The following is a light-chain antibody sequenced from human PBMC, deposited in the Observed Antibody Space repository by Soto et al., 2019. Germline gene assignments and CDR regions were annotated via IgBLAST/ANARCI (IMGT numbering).Light chain of an antibody. CDR3: SSYTSSSTYVV. J-gene: IGLJ2*01. CDR2: DVS. Sequence: QSALTQPASVSASPGQSITISCTGTSSDVGGYNYVSWYQQHPGKAPKLMIYDVSNRPSGVSNRFSGSKSGNTASLTISGLQAEDEADYYCSSYTSSSTYVVFGGGTQLTVL. CDR1: SSDVGGYNY. V-gene: IGLV2-14*01.